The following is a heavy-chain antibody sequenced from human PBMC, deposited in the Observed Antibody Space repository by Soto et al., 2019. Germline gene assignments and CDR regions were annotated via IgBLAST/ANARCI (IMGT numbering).Heavy chain of an antibody. V-gene: IGHV3-15*01. CDR1: VFTFINDL. Sequence: VVSLILSCSSSVFTFINDLMDLFRQAPGKGLEWVALIKTLVDVGTTDYAAPVTGRFFISRDDSKNMLYLQMNSLKIEDTAVYYCMTNHDIYGRGHWGQGTLVTVSS. CDR3: MTNHDIYGRGH. CDR2: IKTLVDVGTT. J-gene: IGHJ4*02. D-gene: IGHD5-18*01.